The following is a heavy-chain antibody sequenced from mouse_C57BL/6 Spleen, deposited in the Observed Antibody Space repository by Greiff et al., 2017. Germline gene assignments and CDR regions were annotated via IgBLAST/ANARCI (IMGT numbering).Heavy chain of an antibody. CDR1: GYTFTSYW. Sequence: VQLQQPGAELVKPGASVKMSCKASGYTFTSYWITWVKQRPGQGLEWIGDIYPGSGSTNYNEKFKSKATLTVDTSSSTAYMQLSSLTSEDSAVYYCARNVAYYSNYDYAMDYWGQGTSVTVSS. CDR3: ARNVAYYSNYDYAMDY. CDR2: IYPGSGST. J-gene: IGHJ4*01. V-gene: IGHV1-55*01. D-gene: IGHD2-5*01.